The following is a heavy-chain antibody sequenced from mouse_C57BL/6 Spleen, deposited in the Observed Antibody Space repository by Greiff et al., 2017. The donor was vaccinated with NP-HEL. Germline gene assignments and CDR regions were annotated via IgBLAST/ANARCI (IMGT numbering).Heavy chain of an antibody. V-gene: IGHV1-72*01. CDR1: GYTFTSYW. J-gene: IGHJ2*01. CDR2: IAPNRGGT. CDR3: ASGYYGSEGY. Sequence: VQLQQPGAELVKPGASVKLSCKASGYTFTSYWMHWVKQRPGRGLEWIGRIAPNRGGTKYNEQFKSKATLTVDKPSSTAYMQLSSLTSEDSAVYYCASGYYGSEGYWGQGTTLTVSS. D-gene: IGHD1-1*01.